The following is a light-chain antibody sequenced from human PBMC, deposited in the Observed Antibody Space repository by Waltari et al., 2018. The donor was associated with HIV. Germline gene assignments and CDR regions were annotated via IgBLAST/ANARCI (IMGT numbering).Light chain of an antibody. CDR1: QTVLWSNNRNY. V-gene: IGKV4-1*01. J-gene: IGKJ2*01. Sequence: DFVMTQSPDSLAVSLGARATISCRSSQTVLWSNNRNYLAWYQHKPGQPPKVLVYWASIRESGVPDRFSGSGSGTDFTLTISDVQAEDVAVYYCQQYYTRPYTFGQGTKLEIK. CDR3: QQYYTRPYT. CDR2: WAS.